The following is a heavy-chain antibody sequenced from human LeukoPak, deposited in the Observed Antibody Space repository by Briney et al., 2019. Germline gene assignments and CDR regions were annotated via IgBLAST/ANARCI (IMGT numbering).Heavy chain of an antibody. D-gene: IGHD1-26*01. CDR3: ATGAIWDLLNY. Sequence: ASVKVSCKVSGYTLTELSMHWVRQAPGKGLEWMGGFDHGHGETIYAQKFQGRVTMTEDTSTDTAYMELSSLRSEDTAVYFCATGAIWDLLNYWGQGTLVTVSA. CDR1: GYTLTELS. J-gene: IGHJ4*02. V-gene: IGHV1-24*01. CDR2: FDHGHGET.